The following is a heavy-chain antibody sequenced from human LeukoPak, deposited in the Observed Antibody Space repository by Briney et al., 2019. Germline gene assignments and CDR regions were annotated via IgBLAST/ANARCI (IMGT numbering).Heavy chain of an antibody. CDR3: ARASTSYKASDY. V-gene: IGHV1-69*04. Sequence: SVKVSCKASGGTFSSYAISWVRQAPGQGLEWMGRIIPILGIANYAQKFQGRVTITADKSTSTAYMELSSLRSEDTAVYYCARASTSYKASDYWGQGTLVTVSS. J-gene: IGHJ4*02. CDR2: IIPILGIA. CDR1: GGTFSSYA. D-gene: IGHD1-14*01.